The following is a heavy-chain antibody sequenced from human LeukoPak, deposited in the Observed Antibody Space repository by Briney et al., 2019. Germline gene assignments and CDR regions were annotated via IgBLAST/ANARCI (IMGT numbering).Heavy chain of an antibody. CDR3: ARGRRAVRGVIIPPFDY. CDR1: GGSISSSSYY. D-gene: IGHD3-10*01. Sequence: SETLSLTCTVSGGSISSSSYYWGWIRQPPGKGLEWIGSIYYSGSTYYNPSLKSRVTISVDTSKNQFSLKLSSVTAADTAVYYCARGRRAVRGVIIPPFDYWGQGTLVTVSS. V-gene: IGHV4-39*07. CDR2: IYYSGST. J-gene: IGHJ4*02.